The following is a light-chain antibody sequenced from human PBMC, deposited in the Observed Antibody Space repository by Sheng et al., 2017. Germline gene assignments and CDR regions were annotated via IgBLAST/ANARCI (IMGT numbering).Light chain of an antibody. CDR1: QGIRHD. V-gene: IGKV1-17*01. J-gene: IGKJ1*01. CDR2: AAS. Sequence: DIQMTQSPSFLSASVGDRVTIICRASQGIRHDLGWYQQKPGEAPKRLIYAASTLQAGVPSRFRGSGSGTEFTLTISSLQPEDFATYYCLQHINYPWTFGPGTRVETK. CDR3: LQHINYPWT.